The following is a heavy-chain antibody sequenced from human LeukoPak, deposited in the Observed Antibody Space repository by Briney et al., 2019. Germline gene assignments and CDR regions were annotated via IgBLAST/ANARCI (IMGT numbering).Heavy chain of an antibody. CDR3: ARDLESLGVTLVSYFYYYMDV. Sequence: GGSLRLSCAASGFALKNYWMSWVRQAPGKGLEWVANIKKDGSDKYYVDSVKGRFTISRDNAENSLYLQMNSLRAEDTAIYYCARDLESLGVTLVSYFYYYMDVWGKGTTVTVSS. D-gene: IGHD3-3*01. CDR2: IKKDGSDK. J-gene: IGHJ6*03. V-gene: IGHV3-7*01. CDR1: GFALKNYW.